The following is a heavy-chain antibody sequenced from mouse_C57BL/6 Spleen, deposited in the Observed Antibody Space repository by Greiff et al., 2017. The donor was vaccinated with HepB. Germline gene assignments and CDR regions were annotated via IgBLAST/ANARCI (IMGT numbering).Heavy chain of an antibody. CDR3: AIWDYYGDYYAMDY. CDR1: GFTFTDYY. D-gene: IGHD1-1*01. CDR2: VYPYNGGT. V-gene: IGHV1-36*01. J-gene: IGHJ4*01. Sequence: EVQLQESGPVLVKPGPSVKISCKASGFTFTDYYMHWVKQSHGKSLEWIGLVYPYNGGTSYNQKFKGKATLTVDTSSSTAYMELNSLTSEDSAVYYCAIWDYYGDYYAMDYWGQGTSVTVSS.